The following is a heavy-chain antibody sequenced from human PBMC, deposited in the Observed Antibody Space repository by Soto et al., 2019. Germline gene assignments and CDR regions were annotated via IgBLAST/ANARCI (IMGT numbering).Heavy chain of an antibody. CDR3: ARAPPVLRYFDWLSQDYYYYYMDV. Sequence: PGGSLRLSCAASGFTFSSYGMHWVRQAPGKGLEWVAVIWYDGSNKYYADSVKGRFTISRDNSKNTLYLQMNSLRAEDTAVYYCARAPPVLRYFDWLSQDYYYYYMDVWGKGTTVTVSS. CDR2: IWYDGSNK. V-gene: IGHV3-33*01. J-gene: IGHJ6*03. D-gene: IGHD3-9*01. CDR1: GFTFSSYG.